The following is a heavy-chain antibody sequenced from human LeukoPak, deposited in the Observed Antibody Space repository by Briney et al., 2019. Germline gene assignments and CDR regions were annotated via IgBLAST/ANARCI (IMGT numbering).Heavy chain of an antibody. CDR2: IIPILGIA. V-gene: IGHV1-69*02. CDR1: GGTFSSYT. D-gene: IGHD6-19*01. Sequence: SVKVSCKASGGTFSSYTISWVRQAPGQGLEWMGRIIPILGIANYAQKFQGRVTITADKSTSTAYMELSSLRSEDTAVYYCASMGIAVAGWNTYYSDYWGQGTLVTVSS. CDR3: ASMGIAVAGWNTYYSDY. J-gene: IGHJ4*02.